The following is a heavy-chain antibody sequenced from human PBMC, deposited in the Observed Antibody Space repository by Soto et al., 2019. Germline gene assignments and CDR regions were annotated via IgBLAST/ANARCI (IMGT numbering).Heavy chain of an antibody. J-gene: IGHJ5*02. Sequence: PGGPLRLSCAASEFTFRSYRVDWVPQWPGEGLEWVSDISISSRTIYYPDSVKGRFTISRDDAKNSLHMQMNSLRDEDTAVYYCARDNGIAGSFDPWGKGTLVTVSS. CDR3: ARDNGIAGSFDP. CDR1: EFTFRSYR. D-gene: IGHD6-13*01. V-gene: IGHV3-48*02. CDR2: ISISSRTI.